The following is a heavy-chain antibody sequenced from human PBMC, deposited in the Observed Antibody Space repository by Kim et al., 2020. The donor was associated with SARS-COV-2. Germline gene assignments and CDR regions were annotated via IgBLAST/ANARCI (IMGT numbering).Heavy chain of an antibody. CDR1: GGTFSSYA. D-gene: IGHD1-7*01. J-gene: IGHJ5*02. CDR2: IIPIFGTA. CDR3: AREAHHRVNWNYKTREYNWFDP. Sequence: SVKVSCKASGGTFSSYAISWVRQAPGQGLEWMGGIIPIFGTANYAQKFQGRVTITADESTSTAYMELSSLRSEDTAVYYCAREAHHRVNWNYKTREYNWFDPWGQGTLVTVSS. V-gene: IGHV1-69*13.